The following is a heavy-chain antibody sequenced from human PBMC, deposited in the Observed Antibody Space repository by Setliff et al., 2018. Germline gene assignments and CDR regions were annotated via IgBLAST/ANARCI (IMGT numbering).Heavy chain of an antibody. CDR2: SNHGGST. CDR1: GESFSNNY. V-gene: IGHV4-34*01. D-gene: IGHD3-10*01. J-gene: IGHJ4*02. CDR3: AGRDGSIIYREFFDY. Sequence: PSETLSLTCSVYGESFSNNYWSWIRQTPGKGLEWIGESNHGGSTSYHPSLKSRLTMSVDTSKNQFSLKLTSVTAADTAVYYCAGRDGSIIYREFFDYWGQGALVTVSS.